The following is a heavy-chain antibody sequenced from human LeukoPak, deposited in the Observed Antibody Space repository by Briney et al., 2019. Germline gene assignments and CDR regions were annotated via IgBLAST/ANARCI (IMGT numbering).Heavy chain of an antibody. D-gene: IGHD3-10*01. Sequence: GGSLRLSCAASGFTFSSYSMHWVRQAPGKGLEWVAVISYDGSNKYYADSVKGRFTISRDNSKNTLYLQMNSLRAEDTAVYYCAKLWFGELLYSSSWFDPWGQGTLVTVSS. J-gene: IGHJ5*02. CDR2: ISYDGSNK. CDR3: AKLWFGELLYSSSWFDP. CDR1: GFTFSSYS. V-gene: IGHV3-30*04.